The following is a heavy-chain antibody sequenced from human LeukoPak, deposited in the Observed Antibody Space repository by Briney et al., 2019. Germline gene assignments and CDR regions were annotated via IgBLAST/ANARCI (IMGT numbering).Heavy chain of an antibody. CDR2: IYHSGST. Sequence: PSETLSLTCTVSGGSVSGGDCYWSWIRQPPGKGLEWIGYIYHSGSTYYNPSLKSRVTISVDRSKDQFSLKLSSVTAADTAVYYCARASSGWYLYFQHWGQGTLVTVSS. D-gene: IGHD6-19*01. J-gene: IGHJ1*01. CDR3: ARASSGWYLYFQH. CDR1: GGSVSGGDCY. V-gene: IGHV4-30-2*01.